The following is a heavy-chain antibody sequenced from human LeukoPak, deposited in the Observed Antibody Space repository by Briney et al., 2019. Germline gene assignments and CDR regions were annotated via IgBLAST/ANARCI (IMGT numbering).Heavy chain of an antibody. CDR3: ARVGKAMAAAGFGAFDI. J-gene: IGHJ3*02. CDR1: EFTFSSYN. V-gene: IGHV3-48*03. Sequence: PGGSLRLSCAASEFTFSSYNMNWVRQAPGKGLEWVSYIGSSGNNIFYADSLKGRFTISRDNAKKSLYLQMSSLRAEDTAVYYCARVGKAMAAAGFGAFDIWGQGTMVSVSS. CDR2: IGSSGNNI. D-gene: IGHD6-13*01.